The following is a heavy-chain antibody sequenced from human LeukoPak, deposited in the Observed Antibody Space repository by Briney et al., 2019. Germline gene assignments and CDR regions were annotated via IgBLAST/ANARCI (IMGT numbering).Heavy chain of an antibody. CDR3: ARDLLVTTGYALGY. CDR2: TYYRSKWYT. CDR1: GDSVSSNSAS. Sequence: SQTLSLTCATSGDSVSSNSASWSWTRQSPSRGLEWLGRTYYRSKWYTEYGVSVGSRMTINVDTSKNHFSLQLNSVTPEDTAVYYCARDLLVTTGYALGYWGQGTLVTVSS. D-gene: IGHD1-1*01. J-gene: IGHJ4*02. V-gene: IGHV6-1*01.